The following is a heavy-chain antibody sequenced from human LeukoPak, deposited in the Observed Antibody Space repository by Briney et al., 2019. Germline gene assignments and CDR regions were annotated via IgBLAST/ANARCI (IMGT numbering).Heavy chain of an antibody. D-gene: IGHD3-10*01. J-gene: IGHJ6*03. CDR2: IYHSGST. Sequence: PSGTLSLTCAVSGGSISSSNWWSWVRQPPGKGLEWIGEIYHSGSTNYNPSLKSRVTISVDTSKNQFSLKLSSVTAADTAVYYCARGRSSMVRGYYYYYMDVWGKGTTVTISS. CDR1: GGSISSSNW. CDR3: ARGRSSMVRGYYYYYMDV. V-gene: IGHV4-4*02.